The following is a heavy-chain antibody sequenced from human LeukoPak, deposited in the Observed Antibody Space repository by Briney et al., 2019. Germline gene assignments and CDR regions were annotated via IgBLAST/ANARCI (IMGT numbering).Heavy chain of an antibody. D-gene: IGHD3-10*01. CDR2: IKQDGSGQ. J-gene: IGHJ4*02. CDR3: ARGRGTYGLYYFDY. V-gene: IGHV3-7*04. CDR1: GFTFSTFW. Sequence: GGSLRLSCTASGFTFSTFWMTWVRQAPGKGLEWVANIKQDGSGQYYVDSVKGRFTISRDNAKNSLSLQMNSLRAEDTALYYCARGRGTYGLYYFDYWGQGSLVTVSS.